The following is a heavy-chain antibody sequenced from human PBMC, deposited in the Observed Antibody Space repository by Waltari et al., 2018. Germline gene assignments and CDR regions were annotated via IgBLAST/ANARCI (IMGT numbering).Heavy chain of an antibody. CDR2: IIPIFGTA. J-gene: IGHJ6*02. V-gene: IGHV1-69*05. CDR3: ARLHGGYGLNYYGMDV. CDR1: GGTFSSYA. D-gene: IGHD5-18*01. Sequence: QVQLVQSGAEVKKPGSSVKVSCKASGGTFSSYAISWVRPAPGQGLEWMGGIIPIFGTANYAQKFQGRVTITTDESTSTAYMELSSLRSEDTAVYYCARLHGGYGLNYYGMDVWGQGTTVTVSS.